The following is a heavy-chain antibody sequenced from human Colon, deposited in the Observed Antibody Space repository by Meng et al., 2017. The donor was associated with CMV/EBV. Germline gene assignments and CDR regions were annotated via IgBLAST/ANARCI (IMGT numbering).Heavy chain of an antibody. CDR2: IDYSGST. Sequence: GSLRLSCTVSGGSISTSSYFWGWIRQPPGKGLEWIATIDYSGSTDYNPSLQRRVTMSVDTSKNQFSLNVTSVTAADTAVYYCMNRAYSQGQDVWGQGMLVTVSS. J-gene: IGHJ4*02. D-gene: IGHD5-12*01. CDR1: GGSISTSSYF. V-gene: IGHV4-39*07. CDR3: MNRAYSQGQDV.